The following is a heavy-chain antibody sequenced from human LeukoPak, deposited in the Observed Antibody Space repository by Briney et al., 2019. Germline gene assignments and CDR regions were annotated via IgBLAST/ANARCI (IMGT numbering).Heavy chain of an antibody. CDR3: ARREATTYYYDSSGYFPDPGRFDP. Sequence: SETLSLTCTVSGGSISSSSYYWGWIRQPPGKGLEWIGSIYYSGSTYYNPSLKSRVTISVDTSKNQFSLKLSSVTAADTAVYHCARREATTYYYDSSGYFPDPGRFDPWGQGTLVTVSS. V-gene: IGHV4-39*01. CDR2: IYYSGST. CDR1: GGSISSSSYY. J-gene: IGHJ5*02. D-gene: IGHD3-22*01.